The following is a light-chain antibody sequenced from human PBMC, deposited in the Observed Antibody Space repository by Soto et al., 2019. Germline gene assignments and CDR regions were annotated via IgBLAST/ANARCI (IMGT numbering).Light chain of an antibody. Sequence: IQVTQSPSSVSASVGDRVTITWRASQDIAAYLALYQHKPGRAPELLIHAASSLQSGVPSRYSGSGSGTDFTLTINSLQPEDFATYYCQQAYSFPITFGQGTRLEIK. J-gene: IGKJ5*01. CDR3: QQAYSFPIT. V-gene: IGKV1D-12*01. CDR1: QDIAAY. CDR2: AAS.